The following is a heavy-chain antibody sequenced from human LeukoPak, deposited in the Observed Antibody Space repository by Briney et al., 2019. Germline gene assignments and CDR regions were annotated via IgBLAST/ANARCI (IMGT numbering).Heavy chain of an antibody. J-gene: IGHJ4*02. CDR2: ISWNSGSI. CDR1: GFTFDDYA. Sequence: GGSLRLSCAASGFTFDDYAMHWVRQAPGKGLEWVSGISWNSGSIGYADSVKGRFTISRDNAKNSLYLQMNSLRAEDTALYYCAKAGLYYDFSSGPVLWGQGTLVTVSS. D-gene: IGHD3-3*01. V-gene: IGHV3-9*01. CDR3: AKAGLYYDFSSGPVL.